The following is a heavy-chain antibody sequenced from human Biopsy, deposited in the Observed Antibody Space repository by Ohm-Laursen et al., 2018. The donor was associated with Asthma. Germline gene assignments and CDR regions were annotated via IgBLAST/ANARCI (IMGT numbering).Heavy chain of an antibody. Sequence: SETLSLTCIVSYGSITSGGYYWTWIRQHPGKGLEWIGFIYYSGSTYYNPSLKSRVSMSIDTSKNQFSLKLSSVTAADTAVYYCARAQDYYDSRGYYRSFDYWGQGTLVTVSS. J-gene: IGHJ4*02. CDR1: YGSITSGGYY. V-gene: IGHV4-31*02. CDR2: IYYSGST. D-gene: IGHD3-22*01. CDR3: ARAQDYYDSRGYYRSFDY.